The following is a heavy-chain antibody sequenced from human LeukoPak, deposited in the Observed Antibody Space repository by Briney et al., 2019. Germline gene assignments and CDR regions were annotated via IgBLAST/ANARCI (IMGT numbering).Heavy chain of an antibody. CDR3: AKDGDQVTVTKLDY. D-gene: IGHD4-17*01. CDR2: IDGDGSST. Sequence: PGGSLRLSCAASGFTFSSYWMQWVRQAPGKGLVWVSRIDGDGSSTNYADSVKGRFTISRDNAKNTLYLEMTSLRAEDTAVYYCAKDGDQVTVTKLDYWGQGTLVTVSS. V-gene: IGHV3-74*01. CDR1: GFTFSSYW. J-gene: IGHJ4*02.